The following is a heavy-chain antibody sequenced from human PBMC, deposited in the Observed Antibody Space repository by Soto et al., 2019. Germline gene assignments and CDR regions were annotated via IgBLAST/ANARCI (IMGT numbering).Heavy chain of an antibody. CDR3: AKGVIAVVCDHFDY. CDR1: GFTFSSYA. Sequence: EVQLLDSGGGLVQPGGSLRLSCVASGFTFSSYAMSWVRQDPGKGLEWVATISGTGGSTYYADSVKGRFTISRDSSKKTVYLQMNSLLAADTAVYFCAKGVIAVVCDHFDYWGPGTLVTVSS. CDR2: ISGTGGST. V-gene: IGHV3-23*01. D-gene: IGHD6-19*01. J-gene: IGHJ4*02.